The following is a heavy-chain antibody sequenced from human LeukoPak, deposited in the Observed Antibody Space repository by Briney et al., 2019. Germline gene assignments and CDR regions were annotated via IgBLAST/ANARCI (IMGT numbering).Heavy chain of an antibody. Sequence: ASVNVSCKASGYTFNSYGISWVRQAPGQGLEWMGWVSAYNGHTNYAQKFQGRVTMTTDTSTSTASMELRSLRFDDTAVYYCARVIPQKWELPGKWFDPWGQGTLVTVSS. CDR3: ARVIPQKWELPGKWFDP. D-gene: IGHD3-10*01. CDR1: GYTFNSYG. CDR2: VSAYNGHT. V-gene: IGHV1-18*01. J-gene: IGHJ5*02.